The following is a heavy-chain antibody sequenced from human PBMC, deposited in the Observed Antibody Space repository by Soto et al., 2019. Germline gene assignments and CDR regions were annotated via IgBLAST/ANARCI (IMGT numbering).Heavy chain of an antibody. V-gene: IGHV4-39*01. J-gene: IGHJ5*02. CDR1: GGSITSSSHF. CDR3: AGQTFTIAAASYGRSNWFDP. D-gene: IGHD6-25*01. Sequence: SETLSLTCTVSGGSITSSSHFLGWVRQPPGKGLEWIGTIYFTGNTYYTPSLKSRLTMSIDTSKNEFSLRLNSVTAADTAVYYCAGQTFTIAAASYGRSNWFDPWGPGTLVTVSS. CDR2: IYFTGNT.